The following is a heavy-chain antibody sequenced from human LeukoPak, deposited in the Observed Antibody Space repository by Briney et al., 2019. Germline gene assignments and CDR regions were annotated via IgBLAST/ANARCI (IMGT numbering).Heavy chain of an antibody. CDR2: ISGSGGST. D-gene: IGHD3-3*01. V-gene: IGHV3-23*01. CDR3: ASNYDSVEIYYYYYYMDV. CDR1: GFTFSSYA. J-gene: IGHJ6*03. Sequence: QPGGSLRLSCAASGFTFSSYAMSWVRQAPGKGLEWVSAISGSGGSTYYADSVKGRFTISRDNAKNSLYLQMNSLRAEDTAVYYCASNYDSVEIYYYYYYMDVWGKGTTVTVSS.